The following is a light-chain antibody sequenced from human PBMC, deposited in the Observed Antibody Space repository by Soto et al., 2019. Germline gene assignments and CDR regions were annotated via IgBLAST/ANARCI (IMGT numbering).Light chain of an antibody. CDR3: QQYYSTPQLT. CDR1: QSVLYSSNNKNY. CDR2: WAS. J-gene: IGKJ4*01. Sequence: DIVMTQSPDSLAVSLGERATINCKSSQSVLYSSNNKNYLAWYQQKPGQPTKLLIYWASTREYWVPDRFSGSGAGTDFALTISSLQAEDVAVYYCQQYYSTPQLTFVGGTKGEIK. V-gene: IGKV4-1*01.